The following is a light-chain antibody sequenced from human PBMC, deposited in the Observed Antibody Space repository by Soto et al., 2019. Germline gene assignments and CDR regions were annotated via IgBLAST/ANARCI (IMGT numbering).Light chain of an antibody. Sequence: DIQMTQSPSSLSVSVGDRVTITCRASQSISGYLHWYQQKPGKAPKLLIYAASNLQSGVPSRFSGSGSGTDFTLTISSLQPEDFATYYCQQSYSIPLTFGGGTKVEI. J-gene: IGKJ4*01. CDR3: QQSYSIPLT. V-gene: IGKV1-39*01. CDR1: QSISGY. CDR2: AAS.